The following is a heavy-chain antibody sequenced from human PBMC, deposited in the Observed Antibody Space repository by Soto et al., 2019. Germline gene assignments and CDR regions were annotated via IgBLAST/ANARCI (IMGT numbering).Heavy chain of an antibody. Sequence: PSETLSLTCTVSGGSISSSSSYWGWIRQPPGKGLEWVGGINYRGSTNYNPSLKGRVSISVDPSKNQFSLKLSSVTAADTAVYYCARGRWQQLGIYYYYYMDVWGKGTTVTVSS. CDR3: ARGRWQQLGIYYYYYMDV. CDR2: INYRGST. CDR1: GGSISSSSSY. D-gene: IGHD6-13*01. J-gene: IGHJ6*03. V-gene: IGHV4-39*01.